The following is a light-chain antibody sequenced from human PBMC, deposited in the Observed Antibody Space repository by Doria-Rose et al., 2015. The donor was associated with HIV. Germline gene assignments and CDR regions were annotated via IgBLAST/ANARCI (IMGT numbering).Light chain of an antibody. J-gene: IGKJ3*01. V-gene: IGKV2D-29*02. CDR2: EVS. CDR1: QSLVNSDGKTY. CDR3: MQTILLPFT. Sequence: EIVLTQSPLSLSVTPGQPASISCRSSQSLVNSDGKTYLYWYLQKPGQSPQLLIYEVSNRFSGVPDRFSGSGSGTDFTQKISRVEPEDFGVYYCMQTILLPFTFGPGTTADIK.